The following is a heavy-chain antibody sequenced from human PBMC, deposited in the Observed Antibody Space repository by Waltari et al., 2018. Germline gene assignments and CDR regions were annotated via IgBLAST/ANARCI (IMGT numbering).Heavy chain of an antibody. Sequence: QVQLVQSGAEVTKPGASVKVSCKPSGYTFTSYAMHWVRQAPGQRLEWMGWINAGNGNTKYSQKFQGRVTITRDTSASTAYMELSSLRSEDTAVYYCARLLWGDWFDPWGQGTLVTVSS. CDR2: INAGNGNT. CDR3: ARLLWGDWFDP. V-gene: IGHV1-3*01. D-gene: IGHD3-10*01. CDR1: GYTFTSYA. J-gene: IGHJ5*02.